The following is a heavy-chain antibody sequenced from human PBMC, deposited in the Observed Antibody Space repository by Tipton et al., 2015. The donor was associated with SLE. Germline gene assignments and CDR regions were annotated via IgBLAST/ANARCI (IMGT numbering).Heavy chain of an antibody. CDR3: ARAEGSWDAFDI. Sequence: TLSLTCTVSAGSITNTPYYWGWIRQPPGKGLEWIGYVYYTGYTNYNPSLKSRVTISVDTSKNQFSLKLNPVTAADTAVYYCARAEGSWDAFDIWGQGTMVTVSS. V-gene: IGHV4-61*05. D-gene: IGHD2-15*01. CDR2: VYYTGYT. CDR1: AGSITNTPYY. J-gene: IGHJ3*02.